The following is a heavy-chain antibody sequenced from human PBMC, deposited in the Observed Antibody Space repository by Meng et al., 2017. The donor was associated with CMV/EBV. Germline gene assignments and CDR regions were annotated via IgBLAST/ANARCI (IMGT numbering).Heavy chain of an antibody. D-gene: IGHD6-13*01. V-gene: IGHV4-31*02. CDR1: GGSISSGGYY. CDR3: ARGGIAAAGSDFFGY. J-gene: IGHJ4*02. Sequence: GGSISSGGYYWSWIRQHPGKGLEWIRYIYYSGSTYYNPSLKGRVTISVDTSKNQFSLKLSSVTAADAAVYYCARGGIAAAGSDFFGYWGQGTLVTVSS. CDR2: IYYSGST.